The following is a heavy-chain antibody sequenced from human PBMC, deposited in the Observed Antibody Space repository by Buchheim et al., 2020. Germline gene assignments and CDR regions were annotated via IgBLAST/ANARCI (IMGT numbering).Heavy chain of an antibody. CDR3: AKVFAGAWDFDY. J-gene: IGHJ4*02. D-gene: IGHD3-10*02. CDR2: ISYDGSNK. V-gene: IGHV3-30*18. Sequence: QVQLVESGGGVVQPGRSLRLSCAASGFTFSSYGMHWVRQAPGKGLEWVAVISYDGSNKYYADSVKGRFTISRDNSKNTLYLQMNSLRAEDTAVYYCAKVFAGAWDFDYWGQGSL. CDR1: GFTFSSYG.